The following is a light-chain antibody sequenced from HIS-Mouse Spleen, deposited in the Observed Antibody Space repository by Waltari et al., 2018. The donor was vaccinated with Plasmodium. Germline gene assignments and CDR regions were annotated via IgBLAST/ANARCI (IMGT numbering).Light chain of an antibody. CDR3: QAWDSRTVV. J-gene: IGLJ2*01. V-gene: IGLV3-1*01. CDR1: KLGYKY. Sequence: SYELTQPPSVSVSPGQTASITCSGDKLGYKYACWYQQKPGQSPVLVIYQDSKRPSVIPERFAGSNSGNTATLTISGTQAMDEADYYCQAWDSRTVVFGGGTKLTVL. CDR2: QDS.